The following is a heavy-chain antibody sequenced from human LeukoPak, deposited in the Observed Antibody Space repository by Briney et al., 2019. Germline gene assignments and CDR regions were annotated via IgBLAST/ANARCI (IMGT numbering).Heavy chain of an antibody. D-gene: IGHD6-19*01. J-gene: IGHJ3*02. V-gene: IGHV1-2*02. CDR1: GYTFTGYY. Sequence: ASVKVSCKASGYTFTGYYMHWVRQAPGQGLEWMGWINPNSGGTNYAQKFQGRVTMARDTSISTAYMELSSLRSDDTAVYYCARPKNSGWTWDAFDIWGQGTVVTVSS. CDR3: ARPKNSGWTWDAFDI. CDR2: INPNSGGT.